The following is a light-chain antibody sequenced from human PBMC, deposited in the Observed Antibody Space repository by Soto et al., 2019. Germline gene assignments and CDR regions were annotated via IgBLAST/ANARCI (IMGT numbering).Light chain of an antibody. CDR3: QQYGSSASIT. CDR1: QSVSSSY. Sequence: EIVLTQSPGTLSLSPGERATLSCRASQSVSSSYLAWYQQKPGQAPRLLIYGASSRATGIPDRFSGSGSGTDFTLTISRLEPEDFAVYYCQQYGSSASITFGQGTRLE. CDR2: GAS. V-gene: IGKV3-20*01. J-gene: IGKJ5*01.